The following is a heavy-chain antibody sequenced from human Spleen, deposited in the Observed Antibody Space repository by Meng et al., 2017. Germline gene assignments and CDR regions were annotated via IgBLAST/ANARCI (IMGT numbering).Heavy chain of an antibody. V-gene: IGHV3-23*01. J-gene: IGHJ4*02. D-gene: IGHD6-6*01. CDR3: ALEDSTSSHY. Sequence: DVQSLESGGDLVQPGGSLRLSCAAAGFTFSSYVMSWVRQAPGKGLEWVSAISGSGSHINYADSVKGRFTISRDNAKKSLYLQMNSLRAEDTAVYYCALEDSTSSHYWGQGTLVTVSS. CDR1: GFTFSSYV. CDR2: ISGSGSHI.